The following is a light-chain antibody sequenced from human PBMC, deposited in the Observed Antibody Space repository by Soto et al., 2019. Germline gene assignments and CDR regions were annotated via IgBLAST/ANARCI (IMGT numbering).Light chain of an antibody. V-gene: IGKV3-11*01. CDR1: QTVSSY. CDR2: DAS. J-gene: IGKJ1*01. Sequence: EIVLTQSPATLSLSPGERATLSCRASQTVSSYLAWYQQKPGQAPRLLIYDASNRATGIPARFSGSGSGTDFTLTVTSLEPEDFAVYYCQQSLTTPWTFGQGTRVEI. CDR3: QQSLTTPWT.